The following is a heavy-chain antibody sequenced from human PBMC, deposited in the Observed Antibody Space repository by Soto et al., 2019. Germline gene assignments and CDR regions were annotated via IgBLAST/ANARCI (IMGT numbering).Heavy chain of an antibody. CDR1: GFTFSSYW. Sequence: GGSLRLSCAASGFTFSSYWMHWVRQAPGKGLVWVSRINSDGSSTSYADSVKGRFTISRDNAKNTLYLQMNSLRAEDTAVYYCARAGSGYYDSSGYYDYYYGMDVWGQGTTVTVSS. V-gene: IGHV3-74*01. CDR2: INSDGSST. D-gene: IGHD3-22*01. J-gene: IGHJ6*02. CDR3: ARAGSGYYDSSGYYDYYYGMDV.